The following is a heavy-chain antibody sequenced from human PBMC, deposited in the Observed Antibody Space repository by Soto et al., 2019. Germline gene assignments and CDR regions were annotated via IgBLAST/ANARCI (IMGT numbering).Heavy chain of an antibody. Sequence: GESLKISCAASGFTFSDYYMSWIRQAPGKGLEWVSYISSSGSTIYYADSVKGRFTISRDNAKNSLYLQMNSLRAEDTAVYYCARLPRGTYYYDSSGYFDAFDIWGQGTMVTVSS. CDR1: GFTFSDYY. CDR2: ISSSGSTI. J-gene: IGHJ3*02. CDR3: ARLPRGTYYYDSSGYFDAFDI. D-gene: IGHD3-22*01. V-gene: IGHV3-11*01.